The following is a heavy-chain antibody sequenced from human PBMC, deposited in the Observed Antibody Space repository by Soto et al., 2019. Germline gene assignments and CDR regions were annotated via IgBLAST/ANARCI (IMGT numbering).Heavy chain of an antibody. CDR1: GDSVSSNSAA. Sequence: SQTLSLTCAISGDSVSSNSAAWNWIRQSPSRGLEWLGRTYYRSKWYNDYAVSVKSRITINPDTSKNQFSLQLNSVTPEDTAVYYCARTGTTHGPEGYAFDMWGQGKMVTVS. CDR2: TYYRSKWYN. J-gene: IGHJ3*02. D-gene: IGHD1-1*01. V-gene: IGHV6-1*01. CDR3: ARTGTTHGPEGYAFDM.